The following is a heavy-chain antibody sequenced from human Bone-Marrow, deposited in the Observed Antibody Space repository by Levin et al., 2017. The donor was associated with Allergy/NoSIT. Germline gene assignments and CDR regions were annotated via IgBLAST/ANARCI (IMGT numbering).Heavy chain of an antibody. D-gene: IGHD5-12*01. V-gene: IGHV3-48*03. Sequence: GGSLRLSCTASGLTFRLTEMNWVRQAPGKGLEWVSYISAGDSIYYADSVKGRFTISRDNSKDSIFLQMNSLRAEDTAFYYCATHSGYDVDYWGQGTLVTVSS. J-gene: IGHJ4*02. CDR1: GLTFRLTE. CDR3: ATHSGYDVDY. CDR2: ISAGDSI.